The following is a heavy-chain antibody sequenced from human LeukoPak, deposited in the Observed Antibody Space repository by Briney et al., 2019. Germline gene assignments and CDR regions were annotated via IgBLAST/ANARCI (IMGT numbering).Heavy chain of an antibody. J-gene: IGHJ4*02. Sequence: GGSLRLSCAASGFTFDDYGMSWVRQAPGKGLEWVSGINWNGGSTGYADSVKGRFAISRDNAKNSLYLQMNSLRAEDTALYHCAREQLHPPSGSYYIDYWGQGTLVTVSS. CDR3: AREQLHPPSGSYYIDY. D-gene: IGHD1-26*01. CDR2: INWNGGST. V-gene: IGHV3-20*01. CDR1: GFTFDDYG.